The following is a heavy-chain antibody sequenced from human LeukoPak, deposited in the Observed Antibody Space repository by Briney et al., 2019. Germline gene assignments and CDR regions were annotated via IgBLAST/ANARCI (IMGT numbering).Heavy chain of an antibody. CDR3: AKDRNSALIY. V-gene: IGHV3-30*04. D-gene: IGHD2-21*01. Sequence: GRSLRLSCAASGFTFSSYAMHWVRQAPGKGLEWVAVISYDGSNKYYADSVKGRFTISRDNSKNTLYLQMNSLRAEDTAVYYCAKDRNSALIYWGQGTLVTVSS. CDR2: ISYDGSNK. CDR1: GFTFSSYA. J-gene: IGHJ4*02.